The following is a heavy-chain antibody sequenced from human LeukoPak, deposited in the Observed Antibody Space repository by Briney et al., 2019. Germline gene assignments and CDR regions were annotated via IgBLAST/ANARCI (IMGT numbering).Heavy chain of an antibody. CDR1: GGSISSSSYY. CDR2: IYYSGST. CDR3: ARPHYCTNGVCYIFDY. V-gene: IGHV4-39*01. D-gene: IGHD2-8*01. J-gene: IGHJ4*02. Sequence: PSETLSLTCTVSGGSISSSSYYWGWIRQPPGKGLEWIGSIYYSGSTYYNPSLKSRVTISVDTSKNQFSLKLSSVTAADTVVYYCARPHYCTNGVCYIFDYWGQGTLVTVSS.